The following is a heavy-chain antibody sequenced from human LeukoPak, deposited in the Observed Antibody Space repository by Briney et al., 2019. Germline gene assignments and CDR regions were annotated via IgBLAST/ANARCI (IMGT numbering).Heavy chain of an antibody. J-gene: IGHJ5*02. CDR2: IYTSGST. Sequence: SETLSLTCTVSGGSINSYYWSWIRQPAGKGLEWIGRIYTSGSTNYNPSLKSRVTMSVDTSKNQFSLKLSSVTAADTAVYYCARENLYSGSYRYNWFDPWGQGTLVTVSS. CDR1: GGSINSYY. D-gene: IGHD1-26*01. CDR3: ARENLYSGSYRYNWFDP. V-gene: IGHV4-4*07.